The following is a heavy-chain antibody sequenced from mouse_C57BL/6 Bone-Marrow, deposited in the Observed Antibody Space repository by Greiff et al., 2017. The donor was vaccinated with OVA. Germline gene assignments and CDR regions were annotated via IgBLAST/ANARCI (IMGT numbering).Heavy chain of an antibody. CDR2: IHPNSGST. D-gene: IGHD3-2*02. CDR3: ARFRSGHPWFLT. Sequence: QVQLQQSGAELVKPGASVKLSCKASGYTFTSYWMHWVKQRPGQGLEWIGMIHPNSGSTNYNEKFKSKATLTVDKSSSTAYMQLSSLTSEDSAVYYCARFRSGHPWFLTGAKGLWSLSLQ. V-gene: IGHV1-64*01. CDR1: GYTFTSYW. J-gene: IGHJ3*01.